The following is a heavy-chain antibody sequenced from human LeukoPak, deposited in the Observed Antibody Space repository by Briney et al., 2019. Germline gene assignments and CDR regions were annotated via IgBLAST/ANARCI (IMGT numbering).Heavy chain of an antibody. CDR1: GDSISSSSYY. CDR3: ARGVRYSSGWYGEYYFDY. J-gene: IGHJ4*02. V-gene: IGHV4-39*01. D-gene: IGHD6-19*01. Sequence: PSETLSLTCTASGDSISSSSYYWGWIRQPPGKGLEWIRSIYYRGSTYYNPSLKSRVTISVDTSKNQFSLKLSSVTAADTAVYYCARGVRYSSGWYGEYYFDYWGQGTLVTVSS. CDR2: IYYRGST.